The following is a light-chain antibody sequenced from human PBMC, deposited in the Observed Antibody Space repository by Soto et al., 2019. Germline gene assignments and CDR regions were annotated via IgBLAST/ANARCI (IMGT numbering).Light chain of an antibody. Sequence: GERATISCRASQSVSSSYLAWYQQKPGQAPRLLIYGASSRATGIPDRFRGSGSGTDFTLTISRLEPEDFAVYYCQHYDNSPVWTFGQGTKVDIK. V-gene: IGKV3-20*01. CDR1: QSVSSSY. J-gene: IGKJ1*01. CDR3: QHYDNSPVWT. CDR2: GAS.